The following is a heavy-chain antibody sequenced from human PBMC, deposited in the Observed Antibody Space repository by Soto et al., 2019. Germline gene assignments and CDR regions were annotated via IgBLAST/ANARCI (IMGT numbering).Heavy chain of an antibody. CDR3: AYLPCSGGSCYWFSFSGMDV. J-gene: IGHJ6*02. Sequence: QITLKESGPPLVKPTQTLTLTCTFSGFSLSTSGVGVAWIRQPPGEALEWLALIYWDAEKRYRPSLESRLTIXSXTXENDVVLTMTNMISVDTATYYCAYLPCSGGSCYWFSFSGMDVWGQGTTVTVSS. CDR1: GFSLSTSGVG. V-gene: IGHV2-5*02. D-gene: IGHD2-15*01. CDR2: IYWDAEK.